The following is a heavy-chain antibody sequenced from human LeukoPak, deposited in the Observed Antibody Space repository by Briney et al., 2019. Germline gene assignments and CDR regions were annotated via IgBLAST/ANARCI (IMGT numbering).Heavy chain of an antibody. CDR3: MKLPTMIIVIDTDFEY. J-gene: IGHJ4*02. D-gene: IGHD2-21*01. CDR2: INPSGGST. CDR1: GYTFTTYY. V-gene: IGHV1-46*04. Sequence: GAPVKVSCKASGYTFTTYYVHWVRQAPGQGLEWMGIINPSGGSTYYADSLQGRFTISRDNSKNTLHLQMNNVRAEDTALYYCMKLPTMIIVIDTDFEYWGQGAQVTVSS.